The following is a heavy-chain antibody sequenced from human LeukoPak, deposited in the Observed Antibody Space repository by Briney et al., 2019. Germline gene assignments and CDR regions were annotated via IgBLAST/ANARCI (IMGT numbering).Heavy chain of an antibody. Sequence: SETLSLTCTVSGASISRYFWNWIRQPPGKGLEWIGSTFYSGSTYYNPPLKSRVIISLDTSKNHFSLRLSSVTAADTAVYYCTSGHSQQGDYYYSGMDVWGQGTTVTVSS. CDR1: GASISRYF. J-gene: IGHJ6*02. CDR2: TFYSGST. CDR3: TSGHSQQGDYYYSGMDV. D-gene: IGHD5-12*01. V-gene: IGHV4-59*05.